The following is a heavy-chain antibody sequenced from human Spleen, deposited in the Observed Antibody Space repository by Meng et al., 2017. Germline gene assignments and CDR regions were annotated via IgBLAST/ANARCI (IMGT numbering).Heavy chain of an antibody. J-gene: IGHJ4*02. CDR3: ARLAGTIYYFDS. V-gene: IGHV5-51*01. Sequence: GESLKISCKGSGYSFSSYWIAWVRQMPGKGLEWMGVIYPGDSDTRYSPSFQGHVTISADKSITTVYLQGSSLKASDTAIYYCARLAGTIYYFDSWGQGTLVTVSS. CDR2: IYPGDSDT. D-gene: IGHD4-17*01. CDR1: GYSFSSYW.